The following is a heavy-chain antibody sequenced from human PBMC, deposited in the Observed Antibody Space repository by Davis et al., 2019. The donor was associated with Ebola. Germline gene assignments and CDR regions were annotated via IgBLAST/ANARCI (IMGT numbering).Heavy chain of an antibody. CDR3: ARDRGSARFLESLGMDV. J-gene: IGHJ6*02. D-gene: IGHD3-3*01. CDR2: ISYDGSNK. V-gene: IGHV3-30-3*01. Sequence: GGSLRLSCAASGFTFSSYAMSWVRQAPGKGLEWVAVISYDGSNKYYADSVKGRFTISRDNSKNTLYLQMNSLRAEDTAVYYCARDRGSARFLESLGMDVWGQGTTVTVSS. CDR1: GFTFSSYA.